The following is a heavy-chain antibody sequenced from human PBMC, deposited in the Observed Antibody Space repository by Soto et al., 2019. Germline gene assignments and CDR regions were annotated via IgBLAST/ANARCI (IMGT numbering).Heavy chain of an antibody. J-gene: IGHJ6*02. Sequence: SETLCLTCAVYGGSFSGYDWSWIRQPPGKGLEWIGEINHSGSTNYNPSLKSRVTISVDTSKNQFSLKLSSVTAADTAVYYCARSSIDYGDYGYYYYGMDVWGQGTTVTVSS. CDR1: GGSFSGYD. V-gene: IGHV4-34*01. CDR3: ARSSIDYGDYGYYYYGMDV. CDR2: INHSGST. D-gene: IGHD4-17*01.